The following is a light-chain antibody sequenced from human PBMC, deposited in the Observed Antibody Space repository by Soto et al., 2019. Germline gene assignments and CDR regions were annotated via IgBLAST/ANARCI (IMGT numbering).Light chain of an antibody. V-gene: IGLV2-8*01. CDR3: SSYAGSNNLGL. J-gene: IGLJ2*01. CDR1: RSDVGGYNY. Sequence: QAVLTQPPSASGSPGQSITIACTETRSDVGGYNYVSWYQQHPGKAPKLMIYEVSERPSGVPDRFSGSKSGNTASLTVSGLQAEDEADYYCSSYAGSNNLGLFGGGTKLTVL. CDR2: EVS.